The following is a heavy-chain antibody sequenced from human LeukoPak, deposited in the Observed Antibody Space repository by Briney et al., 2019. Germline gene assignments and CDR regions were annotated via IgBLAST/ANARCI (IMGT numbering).Heavy chain of an antibody. D-gene: IGHD5-24*01. CDR3: ATVNWNAYNFYFDY. J-gene: IGHJ4*02. Sequence: SQTLSLTCTVSGGSISSGGYYWSWIRQHPGKGLEWIGYIYHSGSTYYNPSLKSRVTISVDRSKNQFSLNLNSVTAADTAVYYCATVNWNAYNFYFDYWGQGTLVTVSS. CDR1: GGSISSGGYY. CDR2: IYHSGST. V-gene: IGHV4-30-2*01.